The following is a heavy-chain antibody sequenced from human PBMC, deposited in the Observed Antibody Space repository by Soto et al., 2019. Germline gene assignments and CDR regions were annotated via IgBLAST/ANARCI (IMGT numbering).Heavy chain of an antibody. V-gene: IGHV1-18*04. Sequence: ASGNKRARYGISWVRQTPGQGLEWMGWISAYNGNTNYAQKFQGRVTMTTDTSTSTAYMELRSLRSDDAAVYFCARGRYPVISDGSAVRRQRTTVTVS. J-gene: IGHJ6*01. D-gene: IGHD2-21*01. CDR3: ARGRYPVISDGSAV. CDR1: GNKRARYG. CDR2: ISAYNGNT.